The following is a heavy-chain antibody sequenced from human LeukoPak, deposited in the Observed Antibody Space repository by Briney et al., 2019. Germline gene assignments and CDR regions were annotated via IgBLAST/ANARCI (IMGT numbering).Heavy chain of an antibody. CDR3: ARDGSGDYGDFLDAFDI. CDR1: GFTFSSYA. Sequence: GGSLRLSCAASGFTFSSYAMHWVRQAPGKGLEWVAVISYDGSNKYYADSVKGRFTLSRDNSKNTLYLQMNSLRAEDTAVYYCARDGSGDYGDFLDAFDIWGQGTMVTVSS. CDR2: ISYDGSNK. D-gene: IGHD4-17*01. V-gene: IGHV3-30-3*01. J-gene: IGHJ3*02.